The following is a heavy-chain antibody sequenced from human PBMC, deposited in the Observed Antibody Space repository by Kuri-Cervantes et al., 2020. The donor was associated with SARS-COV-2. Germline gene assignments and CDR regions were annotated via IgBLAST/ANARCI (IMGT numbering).Heavy chain of an antibody. CDR2: IRSKAYGGTT. Sequence: LTCAASGFTFDDYSMHWVRQAPGKGLEWVGFIRSKAYGGTTEYAASVKGRFTISRDDSESIAYLQMNSLKTEDTAVYYCTRCVSGHIVVVYYGMDVWGQGTTVTVSS. D-gene: IGHD2-21*01. CDR3: TRCVSGHIVVVYYGMDV. V-gene: IGHV3-49*04. CDR1: GFTFDDYS. J-gene: IGHJ6*02.